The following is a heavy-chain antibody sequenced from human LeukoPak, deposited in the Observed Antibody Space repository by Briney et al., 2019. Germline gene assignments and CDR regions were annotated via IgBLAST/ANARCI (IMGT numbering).Heavy chain of an antibody. J-gene: IGHJ4*02. D-gene: IGHD5-18*01. CDR2: IYYSGST. V-gene: IGHV4-61*08. CDR1: GGSISSGDYY. CDR3: ARASRGTAMAL. Sequence: SETLSLTCTVSGGSISSGDYYWNWIRQPPGKGLEWIGYIYYSGSTNYNPSLKSRVTISVDTSKNQFSLKLSSVTAADTAVYYCARASRGTAMALWGQGTLVTVSS.